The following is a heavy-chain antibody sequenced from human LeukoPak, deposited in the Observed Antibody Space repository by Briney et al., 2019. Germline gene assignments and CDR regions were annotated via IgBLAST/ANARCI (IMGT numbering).Heavy chain of an antibody. Sequence: SVKVSCKASGYTFTSNYIHWVRQAPGQGLEWMGGIIPIFGTANYAQKFQGRVTITADESTSTAYMELSSLRSEDTAVYYCARDHCSSTSCYEGVYWFDPWGQGTLVTVSS. V-gene: IGHV1-69*13. J-gene: IGHJ5*02. CDR2: IIPIFGTA. CDR1: GYTFTSNY. D-gene: IGHD2-2*01. CDR3: ARDHCSSTSCYEGVYWFDP.